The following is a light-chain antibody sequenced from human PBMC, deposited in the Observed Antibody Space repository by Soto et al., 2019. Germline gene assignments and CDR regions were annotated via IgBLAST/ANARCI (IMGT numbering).Light chain of an antibody. J-gene: IGLJ2*01. CDR3: QTWGTGIHVV. V-gene: IGLV4-69*01. Sequence: QLVLTQSPSASASLGASVKLTCTLSSGHGSYAIAWHQQQPEKGPRYLMKLDSDGSHTKGDAIPDRFSGSSSGAERYLTISSLQSEDEADYYCQTWGTGIHVVFGGGTQLTVL. CDR1: SGHGSYA. CDR2: LDSDGSH.